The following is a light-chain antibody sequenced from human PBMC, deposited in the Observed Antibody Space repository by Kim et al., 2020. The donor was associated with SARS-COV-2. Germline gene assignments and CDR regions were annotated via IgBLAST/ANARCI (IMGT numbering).Light chain of an antibody. CDR3: GTWDTSLAAGV. CDR2: DDN. Sequence: GQGVTISCSGNSSNIGNSYVFWYQQLPGTAAKLLIYDDNKRPSGIPDRFSGSKSGTSATLGITGLQTGDEAVYHCGTWDTSLAAGVLGGGTQMTVL. J-gene: IGLJ2*01. CDR1: SSNIGNSY. V-gene: IGLV1-51*01.